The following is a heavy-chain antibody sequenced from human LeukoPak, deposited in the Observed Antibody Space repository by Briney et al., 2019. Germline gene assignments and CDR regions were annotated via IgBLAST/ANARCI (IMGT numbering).Heavy chain of an antibody. Sequence: GGSLRLSCAASGFTFSSYGMSWVGQAPGKGLEWVSAISGSGGSTYYADSVKGRFTISRDNSKNTLYLQMNSLRAEDTAVYYCAKGSAVRGGPYFDYWGQGTLVTVSS. CDR3: AKGSAVRGGPYFDY. D-gene: IGHD3-10*01. V-gene: IGHV3-23*01. J-gene: IGHJ4*02. CDR2: ISGSGGST. CDR1: GFTFSSYG.